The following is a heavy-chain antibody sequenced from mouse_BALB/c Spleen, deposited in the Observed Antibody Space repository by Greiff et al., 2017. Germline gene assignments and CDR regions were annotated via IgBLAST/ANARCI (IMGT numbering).Heavy chain of an antibody. CDR1: GFSLSTSGMS. J-gene: IGHJ2*01. Sequence: QVTLKESGPGILQPSQTLSLTCSFSGFSLSTSGMSVGWIRQPSGKGLEWLAHIWWNDDKYYNPALKSRLTISKDTSNNQVFLKIASVVTADTATYYCARIARGTTVVASFDYWGQGTTLTVSS. CDR2: IWWNDDK. CDR3: ARIARGTTVVASFDY. V-gene: IGHV8-8*01. D-gene: IGHD1-1*01.